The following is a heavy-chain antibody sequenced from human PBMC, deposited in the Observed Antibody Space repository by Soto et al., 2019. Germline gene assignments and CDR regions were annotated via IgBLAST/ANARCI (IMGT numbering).Heavy chain of an antibody. CDR3: AREARHYDSSGNFDY. CDR2: ISGSGGST. Sequence: GGSLRLSCAASGFTFSNYAMNWVRQAPGKGLEWVSAISGSGGSTYYADSVKGRFTISRDNSKNTLYLQMNSLRAEYTAVYYCAREARHYDSSGNFDYWGQGTLVTVSS. V-gene: IGHV3-23*01. CDR1: GFTFSNYA. D-gene: IGHD3-22*01. J-gene: IGHJ4*02.